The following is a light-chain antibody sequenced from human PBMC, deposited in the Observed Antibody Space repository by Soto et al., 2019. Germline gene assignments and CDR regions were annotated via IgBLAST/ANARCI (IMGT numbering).Light chain of an antibody. CDR3: HQYDSSPHT. Sequence: DIVLTQSPGTLSLSPGDRATLSCRASQSVSSSYLAWYQQKPGQAPRLLIYGASSRATGLPDRFSGSGSGTDFTLTISRLEPEDFAAYYCHQYDSSPHTFGGGTKVEIK. CDR1: QSVSSSY. J-gene: IGKJ4*01. CDR2: GAS. V-gene: IGKV3-20*01.